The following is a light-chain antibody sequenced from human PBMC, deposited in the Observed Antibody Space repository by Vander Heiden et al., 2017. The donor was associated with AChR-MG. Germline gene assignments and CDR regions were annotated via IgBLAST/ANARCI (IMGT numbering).Light chain of an antibody. J-gene: IGLJ1*01. CDR3: CSYTSASTYV. CDR2: DFT. Sequence: SALTHPASVSGSPGQSITISCTGANSALGSSISWYQQHTDNAPKLMIFDFTERPSGIANRFSGSISGNTASLTISGLQTEDEADYYCCSYTSASTYVFGTGTKVTVL. CDR1: NSALGSS. V-gene: IGLV2-14*03.